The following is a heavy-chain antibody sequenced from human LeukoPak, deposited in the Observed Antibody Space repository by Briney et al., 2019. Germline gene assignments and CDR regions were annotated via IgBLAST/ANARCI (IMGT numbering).Heavy chain of an antibody. J-gene: IGHJ5*02. D-gene: IGHD2-2*01. CDR3: AKKVDCSSTSCYGPWFDP. Sequence: GESLRLSCAASGFTFSSYAMSWVRQAPGKGLEWVSAISGSGGSTYYADSVKGRFTISRDNSKNTLYLQMNSLRAEDTAVYYCAKKVDCSSTSCYGPWFDPWGQGTLVTVSS. CDR1: GFTFSSYA. CDR2: ISGSGGST. V-gene: IGHV3-23*01.